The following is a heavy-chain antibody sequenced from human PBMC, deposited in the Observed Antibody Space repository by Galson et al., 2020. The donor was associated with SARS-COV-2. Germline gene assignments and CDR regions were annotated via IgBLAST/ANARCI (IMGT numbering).Heavy chain of an antibody. D-gene: IGHD3-22*01. CDR2: IYYTGIT. CDR1: GGSISRYF. CDR3: AGVTNYYDSRRFPKRWVDR. J-gene: IGHJ4*02. Sequence: SETLSLTCTVSGGSISRYFWSWIRQSPGKGLEWIGDIYYTGITNYNPSLKGRITIPIDTSTYQFSLKLTSVTAADPAIYYCAGVTNYYDSRRFPKRWVDRWGQGTLVTVSS. V-gene: IGHV4-59*08.